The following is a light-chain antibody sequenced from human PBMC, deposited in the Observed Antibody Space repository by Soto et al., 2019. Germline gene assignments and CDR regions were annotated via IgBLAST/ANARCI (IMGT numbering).Light chain of an antibody. CDR3: QHPCSSPGR. Sequence: ERATRSWRASQSVSSNLAWYQQKPGQAPRLLIYGASTRANGIPARFSGSGSGTAFTLTIRTRHSGYSALPFCQHPCSSPGRYAQGTKVEIK. CDR1: QSVSSN. CDR2: GAS. V-gene: IGKV3-15*01. J-gene: IGKJ1*01.